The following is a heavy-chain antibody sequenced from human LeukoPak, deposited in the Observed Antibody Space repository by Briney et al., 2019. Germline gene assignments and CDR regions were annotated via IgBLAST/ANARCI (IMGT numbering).Heavy chain of an antibody. CDR2: IYYSGST. J-gene: IGHJ4*02. CDR3: ARDFRLDY. CDR1: GGSISSYY. Sequence: SETLSLTCTVSGGSISSYYWSWIRQPPGKGLEWIGYIYYSGSTNYNPSLKGRVTISVDTSKNQFSLKLGSVTAADTAVYYCARDFRLDYWGQGALVTVSS. V-gene: IGHV4-59*01.